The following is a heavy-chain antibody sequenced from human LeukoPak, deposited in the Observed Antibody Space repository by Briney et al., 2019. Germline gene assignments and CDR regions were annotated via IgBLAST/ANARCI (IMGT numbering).Heavy chain of an antibody. CDR2: ISGSGDNT. J-gene: IGHJ4*02. V-gene: IGHV3-23*01. D-gene: IGHD3-10*01. Sequence: PGGSLRLSCAASGXIFSSYAMGWVRQAPGKGLEWVSGISGSGDNTYYADSVKGRFTISRDNSKNTVCLQMNSLRAEDTAVYYCAKLRSTMIRGVIDYWSQGTLVTVSS. CDR1: GXIFSSYA. CDR3: AKLRSTMIRGVIDY.